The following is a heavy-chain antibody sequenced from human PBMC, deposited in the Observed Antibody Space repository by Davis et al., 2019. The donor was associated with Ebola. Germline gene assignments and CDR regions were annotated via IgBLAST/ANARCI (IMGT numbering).Heavy chain of an antibody. Sequence: SETLSLTCTVSGGSISSYYWSWIRQPPGKGLEWIGYIYYSGSTNYNLSLKSRVTISVDTSKNQFSLKLSSVTAADTAMYYCARRGTSSWYAGWFDPWGQGTLVTVSS. J-gene: IGHJ5*02. CDR2: IYYSGST. CDR1: GGSISSYY. V-gene: IGHV4-59*08. CDR3: ARRGTSSWYAGWFDP. D-gene: IGHD6-13*01.